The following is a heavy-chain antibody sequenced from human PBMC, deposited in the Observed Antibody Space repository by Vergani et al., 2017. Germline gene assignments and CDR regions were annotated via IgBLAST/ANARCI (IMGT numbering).Heavy chain of an antibody. CDR2: ISGSGGST. V-gene: IGHV3-23*01. J-gene: IGHJ4*02. D-gene: IGHD3-22*01. CDR3: ANLITMIVVVANPLFDY. CDR1: GGSISSSSYY. Sequence: LQLQESGPGLVKPSETLSLTCTVSGGSISSSSYYWGWLRQPPGKGLEWVSAISGSGGSTYYADYVKGRFTISRDNSKNTLYLQMNSLRAEDTAVYYCANLITMIVVVANPLFDYWGQGTLVTVSS.